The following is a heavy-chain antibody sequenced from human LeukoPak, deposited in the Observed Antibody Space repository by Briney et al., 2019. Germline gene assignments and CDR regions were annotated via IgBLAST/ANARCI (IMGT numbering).Heavy chain of an antibody. V-gene: IGHV1-2*02. Sequence: ASVKVSCKASGYTFTVYYMHWVRQAPGQGLEWMGWINPNSGGTNYAQKFQGRVTMTRDTSISTAYMELSRLRSDDTAVYYCARDIKAGDNWFDPWGQGTLVTVSS. CDR3: ARDIKAGDNWFDP. CDR1: GYTFTVYY. J-gene: IGHJ5*02. D-gene: IGHD6-19*01. CDR2: INPNSGGT.